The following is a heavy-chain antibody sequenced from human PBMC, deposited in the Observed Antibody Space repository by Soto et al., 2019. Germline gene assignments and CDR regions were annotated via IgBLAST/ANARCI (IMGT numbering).Heavy chain of an antibody. Sequence: EVQLVESGGGLVKPGGSLRVSCAASGFTFSSYSMNWVRQAPGKGLEWVSSISGSSRYIYYADAVKGRFTISRDNAKNSLYLQMNSLRVEDTAVYYCATVTRSGSDWGQGTLVTVSS. CDR2: ISGSSRYI. CDR1: GFTFSSYS. V-gene: IGHV3-21*01. J-gene: IGHJ4*02. CDR3: ATVTRSGSD. D-gene: IGHD5-12*01.